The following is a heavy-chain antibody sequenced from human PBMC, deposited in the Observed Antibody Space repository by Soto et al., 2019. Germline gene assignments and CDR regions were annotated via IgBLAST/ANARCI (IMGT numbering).Heavy chain of an antibody. CDR1: GFTFSSYG. J-gene: IGHJ4*02. V-gene: IGHV3-30*18. CDR3: AKDPQPNYDFWSGSQPPFDY. D-gene: IGHD3-3*01. Sequence: GGSLRLSCAASGFTFSSYGMHWVRQAPGKGLEWVAVISYDGSNKYYADSVKGRFTISRDNSKNTLYPQMNSLRAEDTAVYYCAKDPQPNYDFWSGSQPPFDYWGQGTLVTVSS. CDR2: ISYDGSNK.